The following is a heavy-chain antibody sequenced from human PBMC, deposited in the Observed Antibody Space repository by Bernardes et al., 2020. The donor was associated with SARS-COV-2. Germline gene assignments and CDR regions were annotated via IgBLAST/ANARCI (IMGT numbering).Heavy chain of an antibody. J-gene: IGHJ2*01. CDR1: GGSISSSNW. Sequence: SETLSLTCAVSGGSISSSNWWSWVRQPPGKGLEWIGEIYHSGSTNNNPSLKSRVTISVDKSKNQFSLNLSSVTPADTAVYYCARDLSHLVRRGFDLWGRGTLVTVSS. CDR2: IYHSGST. V-gene: IGHV4-4*02. CDR3: ARDLSHLVRRGFDL. D-gene: IGHD3-10*01.